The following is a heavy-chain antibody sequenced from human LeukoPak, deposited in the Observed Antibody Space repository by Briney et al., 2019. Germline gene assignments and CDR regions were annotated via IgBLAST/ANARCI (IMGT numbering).Heavy chain of an antibody. CDR3: AKGKVARREDYFDY. Sequence: SVKVSCKASGGTFSSYAISWVRQAPGQGLEWMGGIIPIFGTANYAQKFQGRVTITADESTSTAYMELSSLRSEDTAVYYCAKGKVARREDYFDYWGQGTLVTVSS. V-gene: IGHV1-69*01. CDR2: IIPIFGTA. CDR1: GGTFSSYA. J-gene: IGHJ4*02. D-gene: IGHD1-26*01.